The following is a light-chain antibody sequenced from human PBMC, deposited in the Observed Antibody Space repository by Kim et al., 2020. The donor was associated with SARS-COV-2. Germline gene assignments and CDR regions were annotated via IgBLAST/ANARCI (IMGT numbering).Light chain of an antibody. V-gene: IGKV3-15*01. CDR1: ESVSSN. J-gene: IGKJ4*01. CDR2: GAS. CDR3: QQYNNWPPT. Sequence: VSPGERATLSCKASESVSSNLAWYQQKPGQAPRILIYGASTRATGIPARFSGSGDGTEYTLTISGLQSEDFAVYYCQQYNNWPPTFGGGTKVDIK.